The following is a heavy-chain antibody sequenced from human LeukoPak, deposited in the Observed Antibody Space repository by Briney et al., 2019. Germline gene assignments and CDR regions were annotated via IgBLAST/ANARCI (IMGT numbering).Heavy chain of an antibody. CDR2: ISYDGSNK. Sequence: GGSLRLSCAASGFTFSSYAMSWVRQAPGKGLEWVAVISYDGSNKYYADSVKGRFTISRDNSKNTLYLQMNSLRAEDTAVYYCARDAVARDGYNFGYWGQGTLVTVSS. D-gene: IGHD5-24*01. CDR1: GFTFSSYA. J-gene: IGHJ4*02. V-gene: IGHV3-30-3*01. CDR3: ARDAVARDGYNFGY.